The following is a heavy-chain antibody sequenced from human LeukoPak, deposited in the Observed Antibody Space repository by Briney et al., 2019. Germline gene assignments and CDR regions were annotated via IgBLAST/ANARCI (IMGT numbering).Heavy chain of an antibody. J-gene: IGHJ5*02. Sequence: GGSLRLFCAASGFTVSSTHMVWVRQAPGKGLEWVSVIYTGGNSYYAGSVQGRFIISRDNAKNSLYLQMNSLRAEDTAEYYCAPTATSDSGSFRPALGQGTLVTVSS. CDR2: IYTGGNS. CDR1: GFTVSSTH. V-gene: IGHV3-53*01. CDR3: APTATSDSGSFRPA. D-gene: IGHD3-10*01.